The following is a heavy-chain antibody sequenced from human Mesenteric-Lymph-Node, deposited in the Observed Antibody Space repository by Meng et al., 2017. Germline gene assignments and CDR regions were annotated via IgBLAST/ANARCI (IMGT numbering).Heavy chain of an antibody. CDR3: ARDKVVGPTILDS. J-gene: IGHJ4*02. Sequence: GESLKISCAASGFNFNNYYMSWVRQAPGKGLEWVANIQQDEGEKYYADSVKGRFTISRDNAKNSLFLQMDSLRTEDTALYYCARDKVVGPTILDSWGQGTLVTVSS. V-gene: IGHV3-7*01. D-gene: IGHD2-21*02. CDR2: IQQDEGEK. CDR1: GFNFNNYY.